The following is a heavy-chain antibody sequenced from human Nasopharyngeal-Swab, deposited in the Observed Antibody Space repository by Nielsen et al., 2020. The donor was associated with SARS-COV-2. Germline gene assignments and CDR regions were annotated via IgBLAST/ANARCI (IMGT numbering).Heavy chain of an antibody. Sequence: GGSLRLSCAASGFTFSDFYMTWIRRSPRKGLEWISYISTSGSTRYHADSVKGRFTISRDNAKNSLTLQMDSLTAEDTAIYYCVRGSYGHYDSWGQGALITVSS. CDR1: GFTFSDFY. V-gene: IGHV3-11*01. D-gene: IGHD4-17*01. CDR2: ISTSGSTR. J-gene: IGHJ5*01. CDR3: VRGSYGHYDS.